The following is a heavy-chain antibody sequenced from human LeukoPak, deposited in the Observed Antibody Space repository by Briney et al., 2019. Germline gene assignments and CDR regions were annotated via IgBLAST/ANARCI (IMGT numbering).Heavy chain of an antibody. V-gene: IGHV3-11*04. J-gene: IGHJ4*02. CDR1: GFTFSDYY. D-gene: IGHD6-13*01. Sequence: GGSLRLSCAASGFTFSDYYMNWIRQAPGKGLEWISYISSSGNSIYQTDSVKGRFTISRDNAENSLSLQMDSLRAEDTAVYYCATSFIGSPGTFDYWGRGTLVTVSS. CDR2: ISSSGNSI. CDR3: ATSFIGSPGTFDY.